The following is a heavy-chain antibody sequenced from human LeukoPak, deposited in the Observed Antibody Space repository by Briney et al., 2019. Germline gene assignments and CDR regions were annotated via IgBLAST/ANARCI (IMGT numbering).Heavy chain of an antibody. J-gene: IGHJ5*02. D-gene: IGHD1-26*01. V-gene: IGHV3-7*01. CDR2: IKQDGSEK. Sequence: PGGSLRLSCAASGFTFSGSAMHWVRQAPGKGLEWVANIKQDGSEKYYVDSVKGRFTISRDNATNSLYLQMNSLRAEDTAVYYCARDRGSSGSYYDWGYNWFDPWGQGTLVTVSS. CDR3: ARDRGSSGSYYDWGYNWFDP. CDR1: GFTFSGSA.